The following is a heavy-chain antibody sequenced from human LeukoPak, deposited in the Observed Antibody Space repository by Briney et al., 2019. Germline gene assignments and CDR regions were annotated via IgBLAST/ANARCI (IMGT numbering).Heavy chain of an antibody. J-gene: IGHJ4*02. Sequence: GGSLRLSCAASGFTFSSYGMHWVRQAPGKGLEWVAVISYDGSNKYYADSVKGRSTISRDNSKNTLYLQMNSLRAEDTAVYYCAKGASALWFGEFLYWGQGTLVTVSS. CDR2: ISYDGSNK. CDR1: GFTFSSYG. D-gene: IGHD3-10*01. CDR3: AKGASALWFGEFLY. V-gene: IGHV3-30*18.